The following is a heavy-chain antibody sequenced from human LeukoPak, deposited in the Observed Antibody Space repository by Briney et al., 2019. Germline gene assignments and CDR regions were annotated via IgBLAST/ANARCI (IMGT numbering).Heavy chain of an antibody. Sequence: SVKVSCKASGGTFSSHSFNWVRQAPGRGLEWMGGIIPMSSTTKYAQKFQGRVTITADESTSTVFMELSSLRPEDTAVYYCARPRTYYDSWSGYPPFDYWGQGTLVTVSS. CDR1: GGTFSSHS. CDR3: ARPRTYYDSWSGYPPFDY. J-gene: IGHJ4*02. D-gene: IGHD3-3*01. CDR2: IIPMSSTT. V-gene: IGHV1-69*13.